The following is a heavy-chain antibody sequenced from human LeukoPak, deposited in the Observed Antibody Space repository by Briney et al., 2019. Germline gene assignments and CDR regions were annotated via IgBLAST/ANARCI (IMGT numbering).Heavy chain of an antibody. V-gene: IGHV1-8*01. CDR1: GYTFTSYD. CDR3: ARDRSDILNGYYNRFDP. Sequence: ASVKVSCKASGYTFTSYDINWVRQATGQGLEWMGWMNPNSGNTGYAQKFQGRVTMTRNTSISTAYMELSSLRSGDTAVYYCARDRSDILNGYYNRFDPWGQGTLVTVSS. D-gene: IGHD3-9*01. CDR2: MNPNSGNT. J-gene: IGHJ5*02.